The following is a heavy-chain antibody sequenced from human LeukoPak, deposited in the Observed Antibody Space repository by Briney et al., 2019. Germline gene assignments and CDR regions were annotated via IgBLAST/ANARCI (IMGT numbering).Heavy chain of an antibody. J-gene: IGHJ4*02. CDR1: GFTFSSYG. Sequence: PGRSLRLSCAASGFTFSSYGMHWVRQAPGKGLEWVAVIWYDGSNKYYADSVKGRFTISRDNAKNSLYLQMNSLRAEDTAVYYCARDVDVVVPAAIEGLLDYWGQGTLVTVSS. CDR3: ARDVDVVVPAAIEGLLDY. D-gene: IGHD2-2*01. V-gene: IGHV3-33*01. CDR2: IWYDGSNK.